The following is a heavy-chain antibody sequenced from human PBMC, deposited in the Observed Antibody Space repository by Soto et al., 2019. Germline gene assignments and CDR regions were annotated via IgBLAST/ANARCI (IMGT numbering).Heavy chain of an antibody. J-gene: IGHJ4*02. D-gene: IGHD5-12*01. V-gene: IGHV4-31*03. CDR1: GGSISSGGYY. CDR3: ARDRDGYNYLDY. Sequence: SETLSLTCTVAGGSISSGGYYWSWISQHPGKGLEWIGYIYYSGSTYYNLSLKSRVTISVDTSKNQFSLKLSSVTATATAWYYCARDRDGYNYLDYWGQGALVTVSS. CDR2: IYYSGST.